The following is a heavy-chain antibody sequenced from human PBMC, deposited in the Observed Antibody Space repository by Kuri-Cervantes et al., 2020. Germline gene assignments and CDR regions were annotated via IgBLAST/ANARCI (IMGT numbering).Heavy chain of an antibody. D-gene: IGHD2-15*01. Sequence: GGSLRLSCAASGITVSSNYMNWVRQAPGKGLEWVSVIYGGDNTYYADSVKGRFTISRDNSKNMVYLQMNSLRGEDTAVYYCARGPRKWYYFEYWGRGTLVTVSS. CDR1: GITVSSNY. CDR2: IYGGDNT. V-gene: IGHV3-53*01. CDR3: ARGPRKWYYFEY. J-gene: IGHJ4*02.